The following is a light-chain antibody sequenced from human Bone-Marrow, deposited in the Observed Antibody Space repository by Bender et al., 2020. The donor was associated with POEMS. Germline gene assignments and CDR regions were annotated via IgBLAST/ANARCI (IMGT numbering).Light chain of an antibody. CDR1: KLGDRY. Sequence: SYELTQPPSVSVSPGQTATITCSADKLGDRYASWYQHKPGQSPLLVLFQDNQRPSGIPERFSGSNSGNTATLTISGTQAIDEADYYCQAWDSSTEKVFGGGTKLTVL. J-gene: IGLJ2*01. CDR2: QDN. V-gene: IGLV3-1*01. CDR3: QAWDSSTEKV.